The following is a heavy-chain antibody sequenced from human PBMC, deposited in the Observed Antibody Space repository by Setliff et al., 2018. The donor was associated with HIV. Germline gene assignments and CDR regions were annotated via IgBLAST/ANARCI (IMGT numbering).Heavy chain of an antibody. D-gene: IGHD2-2*01. CDR1: GFTFSDYP. Sequence: PGGSLRLSCAASGFTFSDYPMNWVRQAPGKGLEWVSHIYPDSNNIYYADSVKGRFTISRDHATSALYLQMDSLRAEDTALYYCTRSHSTRDAFDIWGQGTMVTVSS. CDR3: TRSHSTRDAFDI. J-gene: IGHJ3*02. CDR2: IYPDSNNI. V-gene: IGHV3-21*05.